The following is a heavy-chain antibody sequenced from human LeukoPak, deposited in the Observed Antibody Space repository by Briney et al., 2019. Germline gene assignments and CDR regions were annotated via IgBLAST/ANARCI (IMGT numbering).Heavy chain of an antibody. Sequence: PGGSLRLSCAVSGFTFSNYAMTWVRQPPGKGLEWVSSLSGSSGTIYHAASVKGRFTISRDNSKNTLYLQMNSLRAEDTAVYYCAKDSIELRYFDWLSPMDYWGQGTLVTVSS. D-gene: IGHD3-9*01. CDR2: LSGSSGTI. V-gene: IGHV3-23*01. J-gene: IGHJ4*02. CDR1: GFTFSNYA. CDR3: AKDSIELRYFDWLSPMDY.